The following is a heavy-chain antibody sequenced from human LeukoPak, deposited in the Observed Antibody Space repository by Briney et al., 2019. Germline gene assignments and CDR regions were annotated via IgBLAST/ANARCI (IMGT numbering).Heavy chain of an antibody. Sequence: GGSLRLSCAASGFTFSSYAMSWVRQAPGKGLEWVSVIGSDGGDIRYADSVKGRFTSSRDNSKNTLYLQMNHLRAEDTAIYYCTKYVVIVPAGTRAFDYWGQGTLVTVSS. V-gene: IGHV3-23*01. D-gene: IGHD2-2*01. CDR2: IGSDGGDI. CDR3: TKYVVIVPAGTRAFDY. J-gene: IGHJ4*02. CDR1: GFTFSSYA.